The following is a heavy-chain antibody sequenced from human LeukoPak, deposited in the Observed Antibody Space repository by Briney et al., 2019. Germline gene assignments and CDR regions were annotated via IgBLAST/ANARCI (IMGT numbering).Heavy chain of an antibody. V-gene: IGHV3-23*01. CDR2: ISVTGGNT. CDR3: AKDLKGFDY. CDR1: GFTFSSSA. Sequence: GSLRLSCAASGFTFSSSAMSWVRQAPGKGLEWVSGISVTGGNTYYADSVKGRFTISRDISKNTLYLQMNSLRAEDTAVYYCAKDLKGFDYWGQGTLVTVSS. J-gene: IGHJ4*02.